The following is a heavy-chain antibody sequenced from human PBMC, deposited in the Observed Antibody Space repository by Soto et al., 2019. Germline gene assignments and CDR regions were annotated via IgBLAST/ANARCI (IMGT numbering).Heavy chain of an antibody. J-gene: IGHJ4*02. CDR2: ISGSAATR. CDR1: GFTFSNYA. D-gene: IGHD2-15*01. Sequence: EVQLLESGGGLVQPGGSLRLSCAASGFTFSNYAMSWVRQAPEKGLEWVSAISGSAATRHYADSVKGRFTISRDNSKNTLYMQMNSRRAEDTAIYYCAKDYRYCSGGSCPEPTDFWGPGTLVTVSS. V-gene: IGHV3-23*01. CDR3: AKDYRYCSGGSCPEPTDF.